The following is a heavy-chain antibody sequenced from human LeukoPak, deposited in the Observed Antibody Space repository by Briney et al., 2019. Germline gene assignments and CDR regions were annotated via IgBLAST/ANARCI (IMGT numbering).Heavy chain of an antibody. CDR3: ARAVAGWFDP. Sequence: SSETLSLTCTVSGYSISSGYYWGWIRQPPGKGLEWIGSIYYSGSTYYNPSLKSRVTISVDTSKNQFSLKLSSVTAADTAVYYCARAVAGWFDPWGQGTLVTVSS. CDR2: IYYSGST. D-gene: IGHD6-19*01. CDR1: GYSISSGYY. V-gene: IGHV4-38-2*02. J-gene: IGHJ5*02.